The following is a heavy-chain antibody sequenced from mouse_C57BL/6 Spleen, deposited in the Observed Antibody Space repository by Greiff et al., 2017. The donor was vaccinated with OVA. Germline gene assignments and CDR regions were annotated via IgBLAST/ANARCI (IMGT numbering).Heavy chain of an antibody. CDR3: ARRGYYVNYYAMDY. D-gene: IGHD2-3*01. CDR2: IDPSDSYT. Sequence: VQLQQPGAELVKPGASVKLSCKASGYTFTSYWMQWVKQRPGQGLEWIGEIDPSDSYTNYNQKFKGKATLTVDTSSSIAYMQLSSLTSEDSAVYYCARRGYYVNYYAMDYWGQGTSVTVSS. V-gene: IGHV1-50*01. CDR1: GYTFTSYW. J-gene: IGHJ4*01.